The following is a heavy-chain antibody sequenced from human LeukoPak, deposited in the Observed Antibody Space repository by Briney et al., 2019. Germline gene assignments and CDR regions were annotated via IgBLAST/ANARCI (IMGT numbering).Heavy chain of an antibody. CDR1: GFTFSSYA. J-gene: IGHJ4*02. D-gene: IGHD3-22*01. Sequence: PGGSLRLSCAASGFTFSSYAMSWVRQAPGKGLEWVSAISGSGGSTYHADSVKGRFTISRDNSKNTLYLQMNSLRAEDTAVYYCARVPYYYDSSGYYDYWGQGTLVTVSS. V-gene: IGHV3-23*01. CDR3: ARVPYYYDSSGYYDY. CDR2: ISGSGGST.